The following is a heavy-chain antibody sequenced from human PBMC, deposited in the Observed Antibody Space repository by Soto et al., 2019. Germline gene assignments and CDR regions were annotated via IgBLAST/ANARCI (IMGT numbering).Heavy chain of an antibody. D-gene: IGHD6-6*01. CDR3: ARRARPDFYYMDV. V-gene: IGHV3-64*01. CDR1: GFTLSGYA. J-gene: IGHJ6*03. Sequence: EVQLEESGGGLAQPGGSLRLSCEASGFTLSGYAMDWVRQAPGKGLEYVSGISSNGVGTYYANSVQGRFTISRDNSKNTVYLQMGSLRPEDMAVYYCARRARPDFYYMDVWGKGTTVTVSS. CDR2: ISSNGVGT.